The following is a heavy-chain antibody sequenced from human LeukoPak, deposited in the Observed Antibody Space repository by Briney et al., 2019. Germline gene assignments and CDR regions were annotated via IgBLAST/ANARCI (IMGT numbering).Heavy chain of an antibody. CDR3: ARDLNWVFDY. CDR2: ISSSSSSI. Sequence: PGGSLRLSCAASGFIFSTYSMNWVRQAPGKGLEWVSYISSSSSSISYADSVKGRFTISRGNAKNSLYLQMNSLRDEDTAVYYCARDLNWVFDYWGQGTLVTISS. D-gene: IGHD7-27*01. J-gene: IGHJ4*02. V-gene: IGHV3-48*02. CDR1: GFIFSTYS.